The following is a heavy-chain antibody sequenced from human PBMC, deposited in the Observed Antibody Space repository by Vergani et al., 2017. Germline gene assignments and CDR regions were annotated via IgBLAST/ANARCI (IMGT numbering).Heavy chain of an antibody. D-gene: IGHD3-16*01. CDR3: ARLSIWGTLDY. V-gene: IGHV4-38-2*01. CDR1: GYSISSGHY. J-gene: IGHJ4*02. Sequence: QVQLQESGPGLVKPSETLSLTCAVSGYSISSGHYWGWIRQPPGKGLEWIGSIYHSGSTYYNPSLKSRVTISVDTSKNQFSLKLSSVTAADTAVYYCARLSIWGTLDYWGQGTLVTVSS. CDR2: IYHSGST.